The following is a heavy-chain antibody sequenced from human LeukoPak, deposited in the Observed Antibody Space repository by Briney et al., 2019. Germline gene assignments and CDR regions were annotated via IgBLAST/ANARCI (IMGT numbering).Heavy chain of an antibody. V-gene: IGHV3-33*03. Sequence: GGSLRLSCAASGFTFSTYGMHWVRQAPGKGLEWVAVIWYDGSNKYYADSVEGRFTISRDNFENTVYLQMNSLRAEDTAVYYCGKDQNVAAAGFPYDYWGQGTLVTVSS. CDR2: IWYDGSNK. D-gene: IGHD6-13*01. CDR3: GKDQNVAAAGFPYDY. CDR1: GFTFSTYG. J-gene: IGHJ4*02.